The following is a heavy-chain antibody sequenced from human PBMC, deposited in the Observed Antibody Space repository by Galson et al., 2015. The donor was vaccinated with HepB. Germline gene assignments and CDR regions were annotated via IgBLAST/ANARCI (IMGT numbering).Heavy chain of an antibody. CDR1: GFTFSSYS. Sequence: SLRLSCAASGFTFSSYSMNWVRQAPGKGLEWVSSISDSGDSTYYADSVKGRFTISRDNSKKTMDLQMSSLRVDDTAVYYCVKWGDYYGSSGYYSWGQGTLVTVSS. D-gene: IGHD3-22*01. J-gene: IGHJ4*02. V-gene: IGHV3-23*01. CDR3: VKWGDYYGSSGYYS. CDR2: ISDSGDST.